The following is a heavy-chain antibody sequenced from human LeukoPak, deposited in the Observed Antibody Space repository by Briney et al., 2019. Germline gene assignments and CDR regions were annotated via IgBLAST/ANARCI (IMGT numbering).Heavy chain of an antibody. J-gene: IGHJ4*02. CDR2: IYYSGST. CDR1: GGSISSYY. CDR3: ARHLERFGGNYFDA. V-gene: IGHV4-59*08. Sequence: SETLSLTCTVSGGSISSYYWSWIRQPPGKGLEWIGYIYYSGSTNYNPSLKSRVTISVDTSKNQCSLKLSSVTAADTAVYYCARHLERFGGNYFDAWGQGTLVTVSS. D-gene: IGHD3-3*01.